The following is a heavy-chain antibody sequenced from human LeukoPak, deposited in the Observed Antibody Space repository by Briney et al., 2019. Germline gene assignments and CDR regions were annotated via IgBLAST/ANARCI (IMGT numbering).Heavy chain of an antibody. Sequence: SETLSLTCTVSGGSISSSSYYWGWIRQPPGKGLEWIGSIYYSGSTYYNPSLKNRVTISVDTSKNQFSLKLSSVTAADTAMYYCARVSGYDWESFYDYWGQGSLVTVSS. V-gene: IGHV4-39*07. CDR1: GGSISSSSYY. D-gene: IGHD5-12*01. J-gene: IGHJ4*02. CDR2: IYYSGST. CDR3: ARVSGYDWESFYDY.